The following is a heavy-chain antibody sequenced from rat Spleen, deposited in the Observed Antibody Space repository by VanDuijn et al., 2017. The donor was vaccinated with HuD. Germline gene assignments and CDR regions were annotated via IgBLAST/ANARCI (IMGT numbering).Heavy chain of an antibody. V-gene: IGHV5-7*01. CDR1: GFTFSSFP. Sequence: EVQLVESGGGLVQPGRSLKLSCAASGFTFSSFPMAWVRQAPKKGLEWVAIIIYDGSGTFYRDSVKGRFTISRDNAKNTLSLQMDSLRTEDTATYYCATPTPGIPFAYWGQGTLVTVSS. D-gene: IGHD1-4*01. CDR2: IIYDGSGT. CDR3: ATPTPGIPFAY. J-gene: IGHJ3*01.